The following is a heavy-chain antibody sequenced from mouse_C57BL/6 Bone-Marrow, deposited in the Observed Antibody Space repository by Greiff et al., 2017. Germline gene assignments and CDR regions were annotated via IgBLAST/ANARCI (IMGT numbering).Heavy chain of an antibody. CDR3: TSTTGRSWFAY. Sequence: VKLVESGAELVRPGASVTLSCKASGYTFTDYEMHWVKQTPVHGLEWIGAIDPETGGTAYNQKFKGKAILTADKSSSTAYMGLRSLTSEDSAVYYCTSTTGRSWFAYWGQGTLVTVSA. CDR1: GYTFTDYE. D-gene: IGHD4-1*02. CDR2: IDPETGGT. J-gene: IGHJ3*01. V-gene: IGHV1-15*01.